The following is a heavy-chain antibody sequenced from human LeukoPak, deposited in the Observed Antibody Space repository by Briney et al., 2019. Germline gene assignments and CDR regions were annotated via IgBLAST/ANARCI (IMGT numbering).Heavy chain of an antibody. CDR2: IYYSGST. CDR3: ARDNSGWYAPNYYYYYGMDV. J-gene: IGHJ6*02. D-gene: IGHD6-19*01. V-gene: IGHV4-59*01. Sequence: SETLPLTCTVSGGSISSYYWSWIRQPPGKGLEWIGYIYYSGSTNYNPSLKSRVTISVDTSKNQFSLKLSSVTAADTAVYYCARDNSGWYAPNYYYYYGMDVWGQGTTVTVSS. CDR1: GGSISSYY.